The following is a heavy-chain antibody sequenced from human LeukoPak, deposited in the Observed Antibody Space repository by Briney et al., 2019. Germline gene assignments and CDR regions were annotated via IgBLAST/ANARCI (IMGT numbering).Heavy chain of an antibody. D-gene: IGHD3-22*01. V-gene: IGHV4-30-4*01. CDR1: GGSISSGNYY. CDR3: ARQTYYYDSSGQN. J-gene: IGHJ4*02. Sequence: SQTLSLTCTVSGGSISSGNYYWSWIRQPPGKGLEWIGYIYYSGSTYYNPSLKSRVTISVDTSKNQFSLKLSSVTAADTAVYYCARQTYYYDSSGQNWGQGTLVTVSS. CDR2: IYYSGST.